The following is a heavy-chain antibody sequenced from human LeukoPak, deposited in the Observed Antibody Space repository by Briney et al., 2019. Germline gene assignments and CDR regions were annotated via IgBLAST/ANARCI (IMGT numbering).Heavy chain of an antibody. Sequence: ASVKVSCKASGYTFSGYYIHWVRQAPGQGLEWMGWINPNTGGTKYAQRFQDRVTMTRDTSVSTAYMEVSRLRYDDTAVYYCARPLRVTMIRGAAFRASSDFDPWGQGTLVTVSS. J-gene: IGHJ5*02. CDR1: GYTFSGYY. CDR3: ARPLRVTMIRGAAFRASSDFDP. D-gene: IGHD3-10*01. V-gene: IGHV1-2*02. CDR2: INPNTGGT.